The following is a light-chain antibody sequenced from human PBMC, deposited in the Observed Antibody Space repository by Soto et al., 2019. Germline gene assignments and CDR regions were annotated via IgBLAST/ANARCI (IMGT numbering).Light chain of an antibody. J-gene: IGLJ1*01. CDR2: EVS. CDR3: CSYSSSTDYV. Sequence: LTQPASVSGSPGQSITISVTGTSSDVGTNNYVSWYQQHPGKAPKLIIYEVSGRPSGVSNRFSGSKSGNTASLTISGLQAEDEADYYCCSYSSSTDYVFGTGTKVTVL. CDR1: SSDVGTNNY. V-gene: IGLV2-14*01.